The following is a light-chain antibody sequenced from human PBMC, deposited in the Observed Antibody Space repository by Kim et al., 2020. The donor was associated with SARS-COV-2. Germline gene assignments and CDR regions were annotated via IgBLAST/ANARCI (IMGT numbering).Light chain of an antibody. V-gene: IGLV3-1*01. CDR2: QDT. J-gene: IGLJ2*01. CDR3: QAWDSSTAT. Sequence: SVSPGQTASITCSGDKLGDKYACWYQQKPGQSPVLVIYQDTRRPSGIPERFSGSKSGNTATLTISGTQAMDEAAYYCQAWDSSTATFGGGTQLTVL. CDR1: KLGDKY.